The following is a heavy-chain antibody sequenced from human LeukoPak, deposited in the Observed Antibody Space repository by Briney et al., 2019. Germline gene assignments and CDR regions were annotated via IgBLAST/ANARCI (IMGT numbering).Heavy chain of an antibody. V-gene: IGHV3-23*01. Sequence: GGSLRLSCAPSGFTFYTYAMSWVRQAPGKWLEWVAAISGRGNSTNYADSVKGRFTISTDNSKNTLYLQMNSLGAEDTAVYYCARDGRWINYYDGSSPVWGQGTLVTVSS. J-gene: IGHJ4*02. CDR2: ISGRGNST. CDR3: ARDGRWINYYDGSSPV. D-gene: IGHD3-22*01. CDR1: GFTFYTYA.